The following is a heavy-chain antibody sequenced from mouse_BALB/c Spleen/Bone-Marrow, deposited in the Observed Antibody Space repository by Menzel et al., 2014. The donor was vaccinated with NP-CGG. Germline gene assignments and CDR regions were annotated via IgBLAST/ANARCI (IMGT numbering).Heavy chain of an antibody. CDR2: ISGGGSYT. Sequence: EVKLGESGGGLVKSGGSLKLSCAASGFTFNSYGMSWIRQTPEKRLEWVATISGGGSYTFYPDSVKGRFTISRDNAKNNLYLQLSSLRSEDTALYYCARHAYYDQTEVSFVYWGQGTLVTVSA. CDR3: ARHAYYDQTEVSFVY. V-gene: IGHV5-9-2*01. D-gene: IGHD2-4*01. J-gene: IGHJ3*01. CDR1: GFTFNSYG.